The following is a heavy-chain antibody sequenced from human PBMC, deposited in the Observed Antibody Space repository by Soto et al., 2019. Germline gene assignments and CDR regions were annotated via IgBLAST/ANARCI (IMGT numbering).Heavy chain of an antibody. D-gene: IGHD6-19*01. CDR3: ARDHLVAGNFDS. J-gene: IGHJ4*02. V-gene: IGHV4-4*07. Sequence: PSETLSLTCTVSGGSISGYYWSWIRQPAGKGLEWIGRIYTGGSTNYNPSLKSRVTMSIDTSKNQFSLKLSSVTAADTAVYYCARDHLVAGNFDSWGQGILVTVSS. CDR1: GGSISGYY. CDR2: IYTGGST.